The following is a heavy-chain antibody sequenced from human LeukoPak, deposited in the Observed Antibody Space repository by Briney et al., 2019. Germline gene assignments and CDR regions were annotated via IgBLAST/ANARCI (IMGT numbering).Heavy chain of an antibody. Sequence: SETLSLTCTVSGGSISSYCWSWIRQPPGKGLEWIGYIDYRGRTKYNPSLKSRVTMSLGTSRNQFSLKLTSVTAADTAVYYCASDNSGSYHPYYWGLGTLVTASS. J-gene: IGHJ4*02. D-gene: IGHD3-22*01. V-gene: IGHV4-59*08. CDR2: IDYRGRT. CDR1: GGSISSYC. CDR3: ASDNSGSYHPYY.